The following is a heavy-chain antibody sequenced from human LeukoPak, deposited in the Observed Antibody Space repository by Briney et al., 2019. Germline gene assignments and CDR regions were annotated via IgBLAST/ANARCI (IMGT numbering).Heavy chain of an antibody. Sequence: PGGSLRLSCAASGFTFSSYGMHWVRQAPGKRLEWVAFIRYDGSNKYYADSVKGRFTISRDNSKNTLYLQMNSLRAEDTAVYYCAKARYCSSTSCPTRSYYYYYMDVWGKGTTVTVSS. CDR3: AKARYCSSTSCPTRSYYYYYMDV. CDR2: IRYDGSNK. V-gene: IGHV3-30*02. CDR1: GFTFSSYG. D-gene: IGHD2-2*01. J-gene: IGHJ6*03.